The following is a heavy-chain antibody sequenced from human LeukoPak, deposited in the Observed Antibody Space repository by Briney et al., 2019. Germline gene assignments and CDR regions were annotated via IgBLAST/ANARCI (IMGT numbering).Heavy chain of an antibody. CDR2: ISGSGGST. J-gene: IGHJ4*02. CDR1: GFTFSSYA. D-gene: IGHD2-21*02. Sequence: PGGSLRLSCAASGFTFSSYAMSWVRQAPGKGLEWVSAISGSGGSTYYADSVEGRFTISRDNAKNTLYLQMNSLRAEDTAVYYCARDALPIVVVTAPDYWGQGTLVTVSS. CDR3: ARDALPIVVVTAPDY. V-gene: IGHV3-23*01.